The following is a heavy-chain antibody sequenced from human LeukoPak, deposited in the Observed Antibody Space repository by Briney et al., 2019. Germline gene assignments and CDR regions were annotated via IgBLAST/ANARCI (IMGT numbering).Heavy chain of an antibody. J-gene: IGHJ6*02. CDR1: GYTFTGYY. CDR2: IIPIFGTA. D-gene: IGHD6-19*01. Sequence: SVKVSCKASGYTFTGYYMHWVRQAPGQGLEWMGGIIPIFGTANYAQKFQGRVTITADESTSTAYMELSSLRSEDTAVYYCARGGPDSSGWYQSGMDVWGQGTTVTVSS. CDR3: ARGGPDSSGWYQSGMDV. V-gene: IGHV1-69*13.